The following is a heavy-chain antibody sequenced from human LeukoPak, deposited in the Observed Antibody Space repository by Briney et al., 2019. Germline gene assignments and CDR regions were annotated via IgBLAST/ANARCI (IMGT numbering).Heavy chain of an antibody. Sequence: SETLSLTCTVSGGSISSSSYYWAWIRQPPGKGLEWIGFIYYSGSTYYNPSLKSRVTISVDTSKSQFPLKLSSVTAADTAVYYCARRNSGSSYGYFDFWGQGTLVTVSS. J-gene: IGHJ4*02. CDR2: IYYSGST. V-gene: IGHV4-39*01. CDR1: GGSISSSSYY. CDR3: ARRNSGSSYGYFDF. D-gene: IGHD1-26*01.